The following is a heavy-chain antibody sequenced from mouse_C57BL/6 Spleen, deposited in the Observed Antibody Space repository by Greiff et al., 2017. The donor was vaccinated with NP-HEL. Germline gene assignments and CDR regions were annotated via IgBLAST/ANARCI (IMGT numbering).Heavy chain of an antibody. D-gene: IGHD1-1*01. Sequence: EVKLVESGGGLVKPGGSLKLSCAASGFTFSDYGMHWVRQAPEKGLEWVAYISSGSSTIYYADTVKGRFTISRDNAKNTLFLQMTSLRSEDTAMYYCARPLTTVVATEDAMDYWGQGTSVTVSS. CDR2: ISSGSSTI. CDR3: ARPLTTVVATEDAMDY. V-gene: IGHV5-17*01. CDR1: GFTFSDYG. J-gene: IGHJ4*01.